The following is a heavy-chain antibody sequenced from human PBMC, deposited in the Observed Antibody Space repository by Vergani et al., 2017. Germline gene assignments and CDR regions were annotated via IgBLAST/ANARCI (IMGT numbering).Heavy chain of an antibody. D-gene: IGHD5-24*01. J-gene: IGHJ5*02. CDR3: ARYPMATGPGFDP. Sequence: QVQLVESGGGVVQPGRSLRLSCAASGFTFSSYGMHWVRQAPGKGLEWVAVISYDGSNKYYADSVKGRFTISRDNSKNTLYLQMNSLRAEDTAVYYCARYPMATGPGFDPWGQGTLVTVSS. CDR1: GFTFSSYG. V-gene: IGHV3-30*03. CDR2: ISYDGSNK.